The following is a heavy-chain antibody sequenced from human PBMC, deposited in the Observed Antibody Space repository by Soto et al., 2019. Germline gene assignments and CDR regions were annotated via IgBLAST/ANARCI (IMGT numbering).Heavy chain of an antibody. Sequence: GGSLRLSCAASGFTFSSYSMNWVRQAPGKGLEWVSSISSSSSYIYYADSVKGRFTISRDNAKNSLYLQMNSLRAEDTAVYYCARALQDYGDSRDAFDIWGQGTMVTVSS. CDR3: ARALQDYGDSRDAFDI. CDR2: ISSSSSYI. D-gene: IGHD4-17*01. V-gene: IGHV3-21*01. J-gene: IGHJ3*02. CDR1: GFTFSSYS.